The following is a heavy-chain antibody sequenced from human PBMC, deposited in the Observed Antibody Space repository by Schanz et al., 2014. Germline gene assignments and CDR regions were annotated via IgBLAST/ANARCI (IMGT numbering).Heavy chain of an antibody. CDR3: VKEEWWRFDP. CDR2: ISSSGNNI. V-gene: IGHV3-11*04. J-gene: IGHJ5*02. Sequence: QVQLVESGGGFVKPEGSLRLSCAASGFTFSDHYMSWIRQAPGKGLEWVSYISSSGNNIYYADSVKGRFTISRDNANTSLYLQMNSLRAEDTAQYHCVKEEWWRFDPWGQGTLVTVSS. D-gene: IGHD2-15*01. CDR1: GFTFSDHY.